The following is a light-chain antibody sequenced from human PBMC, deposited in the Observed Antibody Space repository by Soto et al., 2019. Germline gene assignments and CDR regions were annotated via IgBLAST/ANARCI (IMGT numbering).Light chain of an antibody. Sequence: QSALTQSASVSGSPGQSITISCTGTSSDIGAYNRVSWYQQHPGKAPKLIIYEVSNRPSGVSNRFSGSKSGNTASLTISGLQAEDEADFYCSSYTSSTSDVFGTGTKLTVL. V-gene: IGLV2-14*01. CDR3: SSYTSSTSDV. CDR2: EVS. CDR1: SSDIGAYNR. J-gene: IGLJ1*01.